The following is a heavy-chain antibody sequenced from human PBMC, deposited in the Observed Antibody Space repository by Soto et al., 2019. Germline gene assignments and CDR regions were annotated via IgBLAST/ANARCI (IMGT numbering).Heavy chain of an antibody. V-gene: IGHV1-3*01. CDR2: INAGNGNT. CDR1: GYTFTSYA. J-gene: IGHJ2*01. CDR3: AGRRDGYNFWYFDL. D-gene: IGHD5-12*01. Sequence: GASVKVSCKASGYTFTSYAMHWVRQAPGQRLEWMGWINAGNGNTKYSQKFQGRVTIARDTSASTAYMELSSLRSEDTAVYYCAGRRDGYNFWYFDLWGRGTLDTVSS.